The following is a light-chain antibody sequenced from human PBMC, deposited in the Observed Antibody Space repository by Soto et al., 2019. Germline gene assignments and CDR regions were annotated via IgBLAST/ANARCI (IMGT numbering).Light chain of an antibody. CDR2: AAS. Sequence: DIQMTQSPSSLSASVGDRVTITCRASQSISSYLNWYQQKPGKAPKLLIYAASNLQSGVPSRFSGSGSGTDFTLTISSLQPEDFAIYYCQQSFSIPLTFGGGTKVDIK. CDR1: QSISSY. CDR3: QQSFSIPLT. V-gene: IGKV1-39*01. J-gene: IGKJ4*01.